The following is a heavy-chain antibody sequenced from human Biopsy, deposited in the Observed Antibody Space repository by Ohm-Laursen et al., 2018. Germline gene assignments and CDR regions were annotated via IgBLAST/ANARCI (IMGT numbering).Heavy chain of an antibody. D-gene: IGHD3-22*01. Sequence: TLSLTCAVSGVSISSYFWSRIRQPLGKGLEWIGYVSYSGNTKYNPSLKSRVIISADTSKNQFSLKLSSVTAADTAMYYCAAYYYDSSGYFYAFHYWGQGTLVTVSS. CDR3: AAYYYDSSGYFYAFHY. CDR1: GVSISSYF. J-gene: IGHJ4*02. V-gene: IGHV4-59*08. CDR2: VSYSGNT.